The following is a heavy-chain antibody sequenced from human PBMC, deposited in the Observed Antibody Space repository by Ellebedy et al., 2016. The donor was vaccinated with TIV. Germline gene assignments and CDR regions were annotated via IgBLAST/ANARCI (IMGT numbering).Heavy chain of an antibody. V-gene: IGHV3-23*01. Sequence: GESLKISCAASGGTFSSYAMSWVRQAPGKGLEWVSGYSGYGDSTHYADSVKGRFTISRDNAAQSLFLQINNLRADDTAVYYCARFRYTSAWHLGHNGLDWWGQGTLVSVSS. CDR2: YSGYGDST. CDR3: ARFRYTSAWHLGHNGLDW. D-gene: IGHD6-19*01. CDR1: GGTFSSYA. J-gene: IGHJ4*02.